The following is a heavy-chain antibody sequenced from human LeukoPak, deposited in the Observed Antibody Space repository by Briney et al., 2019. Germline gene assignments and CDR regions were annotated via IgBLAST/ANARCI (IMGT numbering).Heavy chain of an antibody. J-gene: IGHJ4*02. CDR2: ISGSGSTI. CDR3: ARDQASVAGSADY. CDR1: GFAFSSYE. D-gene: IGHD6-19*01. V-gene: IGHV3-48*03. Sequence: GGSLRLSCAASGFAFSSYEMNWVRQAPGKGLEWISYISGSGSTIYYADSVKGRFTISRDNPKNSLYLQMNSLRAEDTGIYYCARDQASVAGSADYWGQGTLVTVSS.